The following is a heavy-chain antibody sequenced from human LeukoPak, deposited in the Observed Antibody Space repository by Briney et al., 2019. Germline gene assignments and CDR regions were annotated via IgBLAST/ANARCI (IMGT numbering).Heavy chain of an antibody. CDR1: GFTFSTYS. Sequence: GGSLRLSCAASGFTFSTYSMNWVRQAPGKGLEWLSSITRSSYIYYADSVKGRFTISRDNAKNSLYLQMNSLRAEDTAVYYCARVPPYYGSGTHLNWFDPWGQGTLVTVSS. CDR2: ITRSSYI. D-gene: IGHD3-10*01. V-gene: IGHV3-21*04. J-gene: IGHJ5*02. CDR3: ARVPPYYGSGTHLNWFDP.